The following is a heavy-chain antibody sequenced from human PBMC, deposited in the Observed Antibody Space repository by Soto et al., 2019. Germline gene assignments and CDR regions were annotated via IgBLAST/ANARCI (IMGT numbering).Heavy chain of an antibody. V-gene: IGHV1-69*12. CDR1: GGTFGNTA. D-gene: IGHD3-3*01. CDR2: IVPLFGTA. J-gene: IGHJ5*02. Sequence: QVQLVQSGAEVKEPGSSVNVSCKTSGGTFGNTAVTWVRQVPGQGLEWIGGIVPLFGTANYAQKFRGRVMITADESTSTAYMDLSSLRSDDTAIYDCARYGDPGYSFWSGPLGGGRFDPWGQGTLVTVSS. CDR3: ARYGDPGYSFWSGPLGGGRFDP.